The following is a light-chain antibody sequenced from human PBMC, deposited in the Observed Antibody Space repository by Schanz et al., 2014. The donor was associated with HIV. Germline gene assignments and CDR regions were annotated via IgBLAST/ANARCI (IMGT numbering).Light chain of an antibody. J-gene: IGKJ4*01. CDR3: QQYGSSST. CDR1: QSVSSY. V-gene: IGKV3-20*01. CDR2: GAS. Sequence: EIVLTQSPATLSLSPGERATLSCRASQSVSSYLAWYQQKAGQAPRLLIYGASSRATGIPDRFSGSGSGTDFTLSVSRLEPEDFAVYYCQQYGSSSTFGGGTKVEIK.